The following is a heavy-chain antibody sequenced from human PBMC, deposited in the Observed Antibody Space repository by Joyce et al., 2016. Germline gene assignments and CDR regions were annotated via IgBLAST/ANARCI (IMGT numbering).Heavy chain of an antibody. V-gene: IGHV3-49*05. Sequence: EVQLVESGGGLVKPGRSLRLSCTSSGFIFGDYAMNWFRQAPGKGLEGVGFIRRKAYGGTTDYAASVKGRFTISRDDSKSIAYLQMNSLKTEDTAVYYCTRIGDCSGGSCYEGWFDPWGQGTLVTVSS. J-gene: IGHJ5*02. CDR2: IRRKAYGGTT. CDR1: GFIFGDYA. D-gene: IGHD2-15*01. CDR3: TRIGDCSGGSCYEGWFDP.